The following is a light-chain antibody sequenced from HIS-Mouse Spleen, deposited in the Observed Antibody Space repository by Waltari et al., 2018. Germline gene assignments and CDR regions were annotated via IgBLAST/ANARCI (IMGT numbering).Light chain of an antibody. CDR1: SLRSYY. V-gene: IGLV3-19*01. Sequence: SSELTQDPAVSVALGQTVRITCQGDSLRSYYASWYQQKPGQAPVLVIYGKNNRPSGIPDRFSGSSSGNTASLTITGAQAEDEADYYCNSRDSSGNHLMVFGGGTKLTFL. CDR2: GKN. CDR3: NSRDSSGNHLMV. J-gene: IGLJ2*01.